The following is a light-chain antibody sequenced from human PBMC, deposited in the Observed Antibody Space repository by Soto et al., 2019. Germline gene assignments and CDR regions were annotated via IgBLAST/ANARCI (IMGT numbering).Light chain of an antibody. CDR1: QSVSRY. CDR2: DAS. CDR3: QQRSNLPYT. J-gene: IGKJ2*01. Sequence: EIVLTHSPATLALSPGERTTLSCRSSQSVSRYLAWYQQKPGQAPRLLIYDASNRATGIPSRFSGSGSGTDFTLTISSLEPEDFAVYYCQQRSNLPYTFGQGTKIEIK. V-gene: IGKV3-11*01.